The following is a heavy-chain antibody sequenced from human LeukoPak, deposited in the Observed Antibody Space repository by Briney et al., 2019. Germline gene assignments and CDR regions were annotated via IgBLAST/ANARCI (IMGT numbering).Heavy chain of an antibody. Sequence: SETLSLTCAVSGDSISSNYWWTWVRQPPGKGLEWIGEIHHSGSTNYSPSLKSRVTISVDNSRNQFSLGLSSVSAADTAVYYCAGGLYYYYYYYIDVWGKGTTVTVSS. J-gene: IGHJ6*03. CDR1: GDSISSNYW. CDR3: AGGLYYYYYYYIDV. D-gene: IGHD3-10*01. V-gene: IGHV4-4*02. CDR2: IHHSGST.